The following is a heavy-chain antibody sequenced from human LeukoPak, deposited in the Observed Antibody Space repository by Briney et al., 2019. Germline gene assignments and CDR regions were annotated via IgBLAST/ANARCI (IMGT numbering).Heavy chain of an antibody. D-gene: IGHD3-3*01. CDR2: IKQDGSEK. V-gene: IGHV3-7*01. CDR3: ARVRFLERSQYYFDY. CDR1: EFTFNIYW. J-gene: IGHJ4*02. Sequence: SGGSLRLSCAASEFTFNIYWMSWVRQAPGKGLEWVANIKQDGSEKYYVDSVEGRFTISRDNAKNSLYLQMNRLRAEDTAMYYCARVRFLERSQYYFDYWGQGTLVTVSS.